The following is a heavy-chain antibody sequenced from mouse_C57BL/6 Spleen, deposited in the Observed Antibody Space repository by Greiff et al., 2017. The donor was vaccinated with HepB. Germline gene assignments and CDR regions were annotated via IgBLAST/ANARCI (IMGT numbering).Heavy chain of an antibody. CDR3: AKLYYGNPYAMDY. D-gene: IGHD2-1*01. CDR1: GFSFTSYG. CDR2: IWSGGST. J-gene: IGHJ4*01. Sequence: VQLQESGPGLVQPSQSLSITCTVSGFSFTSYGVHWVRQSPGKGLEWLGVIWSGGSTDYNAAFISRLSISKDNSKSQVFFKMNSLQADDTAIYYCAKLYYGNPYAMDYWGQGTSVTVSS. V-gene: IGHV2-2*01.